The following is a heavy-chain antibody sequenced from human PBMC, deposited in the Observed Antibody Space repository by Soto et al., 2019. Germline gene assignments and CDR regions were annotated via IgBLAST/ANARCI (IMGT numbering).Heavy chain of an antibody. D-gene: IGHD3-3*01. J-gene: IGHJ4*02. V-gene: IGHV4-31*03. CDR1: GGSISSGGYY. CDR3: ASLPREWQPYYFDY. Sequence: QVQLQESGPGLVKPSQTLSLTCTVSGGSISSGGYYWSWIRQHPGKGLEWIGYIYYSGSTYYNPSLKRRVTISVDTSKNQFALKLSSVTAADTAVYYCASLPREWQPYYFDYWGQGTLVTVSS. CDR2: IYYSGST.